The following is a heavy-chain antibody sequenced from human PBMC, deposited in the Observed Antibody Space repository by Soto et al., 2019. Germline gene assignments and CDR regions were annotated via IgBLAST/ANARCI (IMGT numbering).Heavy chain of an antibody. CDR2: INPKSGGT. CDR1: GYTFTCYY. D-gene: IGHD2-2*01. Sequence: GXSVKVSCKAAGYTFTCYYRNLVRQAPGQGLEWMGWINPKSGGTNYSQKFQGRVTMTMDTSISTAYMELSRLRSDDTAVYYCARDRGYCSSNACWKLDNWGHGTLVTVSS. CDR3: ARDRGYCSSNACWKLDN. J-gene: IGHJ4*01. V-gene: IGHV1-2*02.